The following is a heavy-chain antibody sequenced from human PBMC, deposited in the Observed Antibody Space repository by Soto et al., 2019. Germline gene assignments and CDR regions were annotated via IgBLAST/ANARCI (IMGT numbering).Heavy chain of an antibody. D-gene: IGHD3-9*01. CDR2: IYYSGST. V-gene: IGHV4-39*01. CDR1: GGSISSSSYY. CDR3: ARLGDLTAPYYYYYYYGMDV. J-gene: IGHJ6*02. Sequence: PSETLSLTCTVSGGSISSSSYYWGWIRQPPGKGLEWIGSIYYSGSTYYNPSLKSRVTISVDTSKNQFSLKLSSVTAADTAVYYCARLGDLTAPYYYYYYYGMDVWGQGTTVTVSS.